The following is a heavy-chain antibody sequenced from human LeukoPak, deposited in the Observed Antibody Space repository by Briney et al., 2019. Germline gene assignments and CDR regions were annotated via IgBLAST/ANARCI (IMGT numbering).Heavy chain of an antibody. CDR2: IYYSGST. V-gene: IGHV4-31*02. CDR1: GGSISSGGYY. CDR3: AREGDYDSSGYYPY. Sequence: SETLSLTRIVSGGSISSGGYYWSWIRQDPGKGLEWIGYIYYSGSTYYNPSLKSRVTISVDTFKNQFSLKLSSVTAADTAVYYCAREGDYDSSGYYPYWGQGTLVTVSS. D-gene: IGHD3-22*01. J-gene: IGHJ4*02.